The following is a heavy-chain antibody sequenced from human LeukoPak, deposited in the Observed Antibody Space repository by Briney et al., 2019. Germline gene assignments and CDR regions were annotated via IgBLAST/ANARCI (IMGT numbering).Heavy chain of an antibody. D-gene: IGHD1-26*01. Sequence: SVKVSCKASGFTFTSSAMQWVRQARGQRLEWIGWIVVGSGNTNYAQKFQERVTITRDMSTSTAYMELSSLRSEDTAVYYCAAGWYSGSYYPPANIDYWGQGTLVTVSS. CDR3: AAGWYSGSYYPPANIDY. CDR2: IVVGSGNT. CDR1: GFTFTSSA. V-gene: IGHV1-58*02. J-gene: IGHJ4*02.